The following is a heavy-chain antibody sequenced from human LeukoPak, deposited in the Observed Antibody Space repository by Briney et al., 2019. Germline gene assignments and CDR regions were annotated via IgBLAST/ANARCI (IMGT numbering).Heavy chain of an antibody. J-gene: IGHJ4*02. Sequence: PGGSLRLSCYGYGFPLYKISMGRQGQSPAKGLEWVGRIRSEADGGTVEYAAVVKGTFTISTLNSQKTVCLQRNNLKPNVRAVYYGDANRGGAGPPHYWARGTLVTVSS. V-gene: IGHV3-15*01. D-gene: IGHD2-21*02. CDR3: DANRGGAGPPHY. CDR2: IRSEADGGTV. CDR1: GFPLYKIS.